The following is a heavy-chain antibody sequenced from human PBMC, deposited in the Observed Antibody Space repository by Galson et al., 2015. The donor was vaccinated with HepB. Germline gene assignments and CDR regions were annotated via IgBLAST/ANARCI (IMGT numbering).Heavy chain of an antibody. Sequence: SLRLSCAASGLTFSNAWMSWARQAPGRGLEWVGHIQSRTDGETTNFAAPVKGRFSISRDDSKNTVYLQMNSLKTEDTAVYYCVGQWLGYWGQGTLVIVSS. CDR3: VGQWLGY. J-gene: IGHJ4*02. D-gene: IGHD6-19*01. CDR2: IQSRTDGETT. V-gene: IGHV3-15*01. CDR1: GLTFSNAW.